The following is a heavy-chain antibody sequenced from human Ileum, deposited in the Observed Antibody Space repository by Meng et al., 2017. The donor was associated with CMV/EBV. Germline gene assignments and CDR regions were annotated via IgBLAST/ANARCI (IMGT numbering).Heavy chain of an antibody. V-gene: IGHV4-30-4*01. CDR3: AKYSGPSRWFDP. D-gene: IGHD5-12*01. J-gene: IGHJ5*02. Sequence: QGQQQESGPGLVKPSQTLSLTCTVSGASITNDDYYWSWIRQPPGKGLEWIGYIYYNGITYYNPSLKSRIAILVDTSKSQFSLIVSSVTAADTAVYYCAKYSGPSRWFDPWGQGTLVTVSS. CDR1: GASITNDDYY. CDR2: IYYNGIT.